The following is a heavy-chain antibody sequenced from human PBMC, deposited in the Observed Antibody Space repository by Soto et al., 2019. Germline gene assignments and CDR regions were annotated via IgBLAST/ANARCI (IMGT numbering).Heavy chain of an antibody. CDR3: VRAHDYGDYFAYFDL. CDR1: GFTVSSNY. J-gene: IGHJ2*01. V-gene: IGHV3-66*01. D-gene: IGHD4-17*01. Sequence: EVQLVESGGGLVQPGGSLRLSCAASGFTVSSNYMSWVRQAPGKGLEWVSVIYSGGTTYYAGSVKGRFIISRDNSKNTLYLQMNSLRGEDTAFYYCVRAHDYGDYFAYFDLWGRGTLVTVSS. CDR2: IYSGGTT.